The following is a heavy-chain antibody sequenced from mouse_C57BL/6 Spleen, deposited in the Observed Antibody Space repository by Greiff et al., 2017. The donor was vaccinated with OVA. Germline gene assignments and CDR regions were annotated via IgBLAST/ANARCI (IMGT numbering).Heavy chain of an antibody. V-gene: IGHV3-6*01. CDR2: ISYDGSN. D-gene: IGHD1-1*01. J-gene: IGHJ2*01. CDR1: GYSITSGYY. Sequence: EESGPGLVKPSQSLSLTCSVTGYSITSGYYWNWIRQFPGNKLEWMGYISYDGSNNYNPSLKNRISITRDTSKNQFFLKLNSVTTEDTATYYCAREKGGSSYDYWGQGTTLTVSS. CDR3: AREKGGSSYDY.